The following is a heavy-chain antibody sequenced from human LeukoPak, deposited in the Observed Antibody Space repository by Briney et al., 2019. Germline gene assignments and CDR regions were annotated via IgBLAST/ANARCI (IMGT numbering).Heavy chain of an antibody. J-gene: IGHJ5*02. Sequence: SVKVSCKASGGTFSSYAISWVRQAPGQGLEWMGGIIPIFGTANYAQKFQGRVTITADESTSTAYMELSSLRSEDTAVYYYARSITIFGVAGPFDPWGQGTLVTVSS. CDR2: IIPIFGTA. V-gene: IGHV1-69*13. D-gene: IGHD3-3*01. CDR1: GGTFSSYA. CDR3: ARSITIFGVAGPFDP.